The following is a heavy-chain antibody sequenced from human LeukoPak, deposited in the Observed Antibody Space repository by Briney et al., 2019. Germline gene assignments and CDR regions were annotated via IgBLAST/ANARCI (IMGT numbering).Heavy chain of an antibody. Sequence: PSETLSLTCTVSGGSISSYYWSWIRQPAGKGLDWIGRIYTSGITNYNPSLKSRVTLSVDTSKNQFSLKLSSVTAADTAVYYCARVSVDYGGFDPWGQGTLVTVSS. V-gene: IGHV4-4*07. CDR3: ARVSVDYGGFDP. CDR1: GGSISSYY. J-gene: IGHJ5*02. CDR2: IYTSGIT. D-gene: IGHD4-17*01.